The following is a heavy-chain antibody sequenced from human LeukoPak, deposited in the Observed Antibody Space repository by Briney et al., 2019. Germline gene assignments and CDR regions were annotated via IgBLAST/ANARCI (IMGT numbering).Heavy chain of an antibody. V-gene: IGHV4-59*01. D-gene: IGHD5-18*01. CDR1: GGSISSYY. J-gene: IGHJ3*02. CDR2: IYYSGSI. CDR3: ARSGYSYDYAFDI. Sequence: PSGTLSLTCTVSGGSISSYYWSWIRQPPGKGLEWIGYIYYSGSINYNPSPKSRVTISVDTSKNQFSLKLSSVTAADTAVYYCARSGYSYDYAFDIWGQGTMVTVSS.